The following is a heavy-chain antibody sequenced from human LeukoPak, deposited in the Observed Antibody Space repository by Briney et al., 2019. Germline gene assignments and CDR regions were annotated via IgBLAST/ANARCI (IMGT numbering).Heavy chain of an antibody. V-gene: IGHV3-9*01. Sequence: GGSLRLSCAASGFTFDDYAMHWVRQALGKGLEWVSGISWNSGSIGYADSVKGRFTISRDNAKNSLYLQMNSLRAEDTALYYCAKGVTMVRGVIDYWGQGTLVTVSS. J-gene: IGHJ4*02. CDR3: AKGVTMVRGVIDY. CDR1: GFTFDDYA. CDR2: ISWNSGSI. D-gene: IGHD3-10*01.